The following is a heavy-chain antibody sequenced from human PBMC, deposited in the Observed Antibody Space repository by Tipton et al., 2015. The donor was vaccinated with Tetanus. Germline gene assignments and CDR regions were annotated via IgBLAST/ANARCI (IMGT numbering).Heavy chain of an antibody. CDR1: GGSISSFY. J-gene: IGHJ4*02. D-gene: IGHD4-23*01. V-gene: IGHV4-59*01. CDR2: IYYTGNT. Sequence: TLSLTCTVSGGSISSFYWSWIRQSPGRGLEWIGYIYYTGNTNYNPSLKSRVTISADTTKKQFSLRLNSVTAADTAVYYCARCPYGGVSGTLYYWGLGILVTVSS. CDR3: ARCPYGGVSGTLYY.